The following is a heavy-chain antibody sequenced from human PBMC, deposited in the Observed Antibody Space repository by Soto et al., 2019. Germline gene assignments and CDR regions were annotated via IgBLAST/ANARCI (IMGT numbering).Heavy chain of an antibody. CDR2: IYYSGST. J-gene: IGHJ5*02. CDR1: GGSISSGGYY. V-gene: IGHV4-31*03. Sequence: PSETLSLTCTVSGGSISSGGYYWSWIRQHPGKGLEWIGYIYYSGSTYHNPSLKSRVTISVDTSKNQFSLKLSSVTAADTAVYYCARNLSPYYDFWSGYGVYPYWFDPWGQGTLVTVSS. CDR3: ARNLSPYYDFWSGYGVYPYWFDP. D-gene: IGHD3-3*01.